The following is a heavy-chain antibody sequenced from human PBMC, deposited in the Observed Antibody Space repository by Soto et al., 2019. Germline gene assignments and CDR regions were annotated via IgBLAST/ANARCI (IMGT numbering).Heavy chain of an antibody. Sequence: PGGSLRLSCAASGFTFSSYAMNWVRQAPGKGLEWVSVISGSGGSTHYADSVKGRFTISRDNSKNTLYLQMNSLRAEDTAVYYCAREEQWELPESYWGQGTLVTVSS. D-gene: IGHD1-26*01. J-gene: IGHJ4*02. CDR3: AREEQWELPESY. CDR1: GFTFSSYA. CDR2: ISGSGGST. V-gene: IGHV3-23*01.